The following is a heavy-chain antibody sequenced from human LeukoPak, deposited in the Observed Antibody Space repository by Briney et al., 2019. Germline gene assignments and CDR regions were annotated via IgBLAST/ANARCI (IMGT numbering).Heavy chain of an antibody. CDR3: ARTNYYDSSGYRYYYYYYYMDV. D-gene: IGHD3-22*01. Sequence: ETLSLTCTVSGGSISSHYWSWIRQPPGKGLEWIGYIYYSGSTNYNPSLKNRVTISVDTSKNQFSLKLSSVTAADTAVYYCARTNYYDSSGYRYYYYYYYMDVWGKGTTVTVSS. J-gene: IGHJ6*03. V-gene: IGHV4-59*11. CDR2: IYYSGST. CDR1: GGSISSHY.